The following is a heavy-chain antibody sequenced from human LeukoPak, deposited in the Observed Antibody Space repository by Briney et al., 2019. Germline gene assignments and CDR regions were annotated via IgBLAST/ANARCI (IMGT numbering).Heavy chain of an antibody. J-gene: IGHJ4*02. CDR2: IGIDSGNT. CDR1: GFTFSDYS. Sequence: GGSLRLSCAASGFTFSDYSMNWVRQAPGKGLEWISYIGIDSGNTNYADSVKGRFTISGDKAKNSLYLQMNSLRVEDTSVYYCARDYKYAFDNWGQGTLVTVSS. D-gene: IGHD5-24*01. V-gene: IGHV3-48*01. CDR3: ARDYKYAFDN.